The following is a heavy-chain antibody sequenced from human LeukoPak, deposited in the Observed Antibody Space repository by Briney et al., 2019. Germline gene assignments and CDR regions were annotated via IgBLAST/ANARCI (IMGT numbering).Heavy chain of an antibody. CDR3: VTDIVVVPAASLFGY. D-gene: IGHD2-2*01. CDR1: GFTFSSYE. J-gene: IGHJ4*02. CDR2: ISSSSSTI. Sequence: PGGSLRLSCAASGFTFSSYEMNWVRQAPGKGLEWVSYISSSSSTIYYADSVKGRFTISRDNAKNSLYLQMNSLRDEDTAVYYCVTDIVVVPAASLFGYWGQGTLVTVSS. V-gene: IGHV3-48*03.